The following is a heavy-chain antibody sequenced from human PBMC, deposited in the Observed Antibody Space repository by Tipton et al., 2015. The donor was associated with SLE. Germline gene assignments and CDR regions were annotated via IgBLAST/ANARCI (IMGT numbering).Heavy chain of an antibody. D-gene: IGHD1-26*01. J-gene: IGHJ6*03. CDR3: ARDGGGSYYPYYYYMGV. CDR1: GFTFGDYV. Sequence: SLRLSCSTSGFTFGDYVMNWVRQAPGKGLEWVSSISSSSSYIYYADSVKGRFTISRDNAKNSLYLQMNSLRAEDTAVYYCARDGGGSYYPYYYYMGVWGKGTTVTVSS. CDR2: ISSSSSYI. V-gene: IGHV3-21*01.